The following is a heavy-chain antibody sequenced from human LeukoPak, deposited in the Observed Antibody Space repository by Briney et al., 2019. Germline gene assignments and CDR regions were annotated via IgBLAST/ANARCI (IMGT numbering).Heavy chain of an antibody. CDR2: INPSGGST. D-gene: IGHD6-19*01. CDR1: GYTFTSYY. J-gene: IGHJ4*02. CDR3: ATLTPYIAVAGSLSPPFDY. V-gene: IGHV1-46*03. Sequence: ASVKVSCKAPGYTFTSYYMHWVRQAPGQGLEWMGIINPSGGSTSYAQKFQGRVTMTRDTSTSTVYMELSSLRSEDTAVYYCATLTPYIAVAGSLSPPFDYWGQGTLVTVSS.